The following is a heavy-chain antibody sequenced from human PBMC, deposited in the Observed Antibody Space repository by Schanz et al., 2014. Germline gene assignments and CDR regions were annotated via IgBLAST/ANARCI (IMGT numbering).Heavy chain of an antibody. CDR2: INSRSNFI. CDR3: AGAVATIRADSFDI. CDR1: RIIFGTYS. V-gene: IGHV3-21*01. J-gene: IGHJ3*02. D-gene: IGHD5-12*01. Sequence: EGQLVESGGGLVQPGGSLRLSCTASRIIFGTYSMNWIRQTPKGLEWVSSINSRSNFIYYADSVKGRFTISRDNAKNSLYLQMNSLRAEDTAVYYCAGAVATIRADSFDIWGQGTMVAVSS.